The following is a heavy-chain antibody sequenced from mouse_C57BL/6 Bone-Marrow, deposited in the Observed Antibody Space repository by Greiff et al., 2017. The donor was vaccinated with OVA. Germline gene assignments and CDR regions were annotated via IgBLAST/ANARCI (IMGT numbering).Heavy chain of an antibody. CDR1: GFTFSDYG. Sequence: EVQRVEPGGGLVQPGGSLKLSCAASGFTFSDYGMAWVRQAPRQGPEWVAFISNLAYSIYYADTVTGRFTISIENAKNTLYLEMSSLGSEDTAMYDCAGQGYGYDRAAWFAYWGQGTLVTVAA. V-gene: IGHV5-15*01. CDR3: AGQGYGYDRAAWFAY. J-gene: IGHJ3*01. D-gene: IGHD2-2*01. CDR2: ISNLAYSI.